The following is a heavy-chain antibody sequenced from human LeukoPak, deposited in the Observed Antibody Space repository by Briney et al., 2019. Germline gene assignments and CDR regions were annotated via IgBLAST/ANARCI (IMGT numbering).Heavy chain of an antibody. Sequence: AGGSLRLSCAASGFTFSSYAMSWVRQAPGKGPEWVSTISIDGGRTYYADSVKGRFTVSRDTSKNTLYLQMNSLRAEDTAVYYCAKIEVRGVIYYWGQGTLVTVSS. V-gene: IGHV3-23*01. CDR2: ISIDGGRT. J-gene: IGHJ4*02. CDR1: GFTFSSYA. D-gene: IGHD3-10*01. CDR3: AKIEVRGVIYY.